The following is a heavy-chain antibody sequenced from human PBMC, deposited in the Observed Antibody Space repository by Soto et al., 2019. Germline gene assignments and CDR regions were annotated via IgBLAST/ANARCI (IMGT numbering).Heavy chain of an antibody. J-gene: IGHJ4*02. Sequence: GGSLRLSCAASGFRFSDYKMIWVRQAPGKGLEWVSYISGSGSTIYYADSVKGRFTISRDNARNSLYLQMNSLRAEDTAVYYCAKQPRIAALPAGDYWGQGTLVTVSS. V-gene: IGHV3-48*03. CDR1: GFRFSDYK. CDR2: ISGSGSTI. CDR3: AKQPRIAALPAGDY. D-gene: IGHD6-6*01.